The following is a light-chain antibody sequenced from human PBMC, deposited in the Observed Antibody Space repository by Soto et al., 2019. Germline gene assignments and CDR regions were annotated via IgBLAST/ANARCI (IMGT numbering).Light chain of an antibody. V-gene: IGLV2-14*01. CDR3: ISYRSGTTLV. CDR2: EVT. CDR1: SSDVGGYNY. Sequence: QSALTQPASVSGSPGQSISISCTGTSSDVGGYNYVSWYRQHPGKAPKLIIYEVTNRPPGVSNRFSGSKSGNTASLTISGLQAVDEADYYCISYRSGTTLVFGGGTKVTVL. J-gene: IGLJ3*02.